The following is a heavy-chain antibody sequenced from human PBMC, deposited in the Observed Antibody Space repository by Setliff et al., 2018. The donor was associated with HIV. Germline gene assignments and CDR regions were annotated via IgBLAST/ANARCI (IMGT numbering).Heavy chain of an antibody. V-gene: IGHV4-59*11. Sequence: SETLSLTCTVSGASISSHYWTWIRQPPGKGLEWIGNIHYTGSTNYNPSLKSRVTISVDTSKNQFSLKLNSVTAADTAVYYCARGLPRRHSFIAAAATRGYFDYWGQGTLVTVSS. J-gene: IGHJ4*02. CDR2: IHYTGST. D-gene: IGHD6-13*01. CDR1: GASISSHY. CDR3: ARGLPRRHSFIAAAATRGYFDY.